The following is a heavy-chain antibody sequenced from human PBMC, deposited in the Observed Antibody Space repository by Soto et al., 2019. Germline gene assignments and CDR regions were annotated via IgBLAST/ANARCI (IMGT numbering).Heavy chain of an antibody. J-gene: IGHJ6*02. V-gene: IGHV1-69*06. CDR1: GGTFSSYA. CDR3: ARGTDSDFWSGSYDYYYYGMDV. CDR2: IIPIFGTA. D-gene: IGHD3-3*01. Sequence: ASVKVSCKASGGTFSSYAISWVRQAPGQGLEWMGGIIPIFGTANYAQKFQGRVTITADKSTSTAYMELSSLRSEDTAVYYCARGTDSDFWSGSYDYYYYGMDVWGQGTTVTVSS.